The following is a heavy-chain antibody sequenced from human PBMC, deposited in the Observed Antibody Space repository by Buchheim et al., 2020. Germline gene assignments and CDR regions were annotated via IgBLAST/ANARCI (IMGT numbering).Heavy chain of an antibody. D-gene: IGHD4-17*01. CDR2: IYTSGST. V-gene: IGHV4-61*02. CDR1: GGSISSGSYY. CDR3: ARGTLHTVTSRYFDL. Sequence: QVQLQESGPGLVKPSQTLSLTCTVSGGSISSGSYYWSWIRQPAGKGLEWIGRIYTSGSTNYNPSLKSRVTISVDTSKNQFSLKLSSVTAADTAVYYCARGTLHTVTSRYFDLWGRGTL. J-gene: IGHJ2*01.